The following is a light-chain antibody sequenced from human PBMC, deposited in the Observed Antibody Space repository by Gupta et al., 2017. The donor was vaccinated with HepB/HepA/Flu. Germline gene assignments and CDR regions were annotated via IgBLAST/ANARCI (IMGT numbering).Light chain of an antibody. CDR3: VQGTHWPLS. Sequence: DAVLTQSPLSLPVTLGQSASISCRSSQNLLFSDGNTFLHWYQQRPGQSPRRLIYRVSNRDSGVPDRGSGSGSGTDFTLKIRRVEAEDIGVYDCVQGTHWPLSFGGGTKVEIK. V-gene: IGKV2-30*01. J-gene: IGKJ4*01. CDR1: QNLLFSDGNTF. CDR2: RVS.